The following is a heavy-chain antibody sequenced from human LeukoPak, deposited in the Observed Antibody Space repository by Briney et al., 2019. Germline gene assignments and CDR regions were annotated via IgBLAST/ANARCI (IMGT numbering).Heavy chain of an antibody. D-gene: IGHD6-13*01. J-gene: IGHJ4*02. Sequence: QPGGSLRLSCAASGFTFSSYGMHWVRQAPGKGLEWVAVISYDGSNKYYADSVKGRFTISRDNSKNTLYLQMNSLRAEDTAVYYCAKGFAAADDYWGQGTLVTVSS. CDR2: ISYDGSNK. CDR3: AKGFAAADDY. CDR1: GFTFSSYG. V-gene: IGHV3-30*18.